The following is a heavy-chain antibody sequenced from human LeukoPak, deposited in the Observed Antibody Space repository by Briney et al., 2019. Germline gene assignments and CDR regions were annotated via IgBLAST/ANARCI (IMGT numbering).Heavy chain of an antibody. Sequence: PSETLSLTCTVSGASISYNYWSWIRQPPGMGLEWLGYICCGGSTNYNPSLSSRVTISEDTSKNQFSLSLSSVTAADTAVYYCTSGGMVSGDYWGHGTLVTVSS. CDR1: GASISYNY. CDR3: TSGGMVSGDY. V-gene: IGHV4-59*08. J-gene: IGHJ4*01. D-gene: IGHD2-8*01. CDR2: ICCGGST.